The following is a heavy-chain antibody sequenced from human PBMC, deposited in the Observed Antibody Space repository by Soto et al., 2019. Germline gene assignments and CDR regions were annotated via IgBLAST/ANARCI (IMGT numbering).Heavy chain of an antibody. V-gene: IGHV3-30-3*01. CDR1: GFTFISYA. D-gene: IGHD3-16*01. J-gene: IGHJ6*01. Sequence: PGGSLRLSCAASGFTFISYAMHWVRQAPGKGLEWVAVISCDGSNKYYADSVKGRFTISRDNSKNTLYLQMNSLRAEDTAVYYCARDQITPGGMDVWGQGTTVTVSS. CDR2: ISCDGSNK. CDR3: ARDQITPGGMDV.